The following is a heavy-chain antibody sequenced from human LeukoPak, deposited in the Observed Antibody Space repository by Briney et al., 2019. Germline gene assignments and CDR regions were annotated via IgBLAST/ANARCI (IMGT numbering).Heavy chain of an antibody. D-gene: IGHD4-17*01. Sequence: GGSLRLSCTASGFSFISYGMHWVRQAPGKGLEWVGVISDDGRRKDYADSVKGRFTISRDNSKDTLYLQMNSLRADDTAVYYCAKRPSDYGDYVSYFDYWGQGTLVTVSS. V-gene: IGHV3-30*18. CDR2: ISDDGRRK. J-gene: IGHJ4*02. CDR1: GFSFISYG. CDR3: AKRPSDYGDYVSYFDY.